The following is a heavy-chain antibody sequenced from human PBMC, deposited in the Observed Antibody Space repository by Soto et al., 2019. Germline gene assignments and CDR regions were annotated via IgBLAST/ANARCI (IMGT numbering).Heavy chain of an antibody. Sequence: QVQLVQSGAEVKKPGASVKVSCKASGYTFTGYYMHWVRQAPGQGLEWMGWINPNSGGTNYAQKFQGWVTMTRDTSISTAYMELSRLRSDDTAVYYCARDSYDSSSCYYYGMDVWGQGTTVTVSS. CDR1: GYTFTGYY. J-gene: IGHJ6*02. V-gene: IGHV1-2*04. CDR3: ARDSYDSSSCYYYGMDV. D-gene: IGHD3-22*01. CDR2: INPNSGGT.